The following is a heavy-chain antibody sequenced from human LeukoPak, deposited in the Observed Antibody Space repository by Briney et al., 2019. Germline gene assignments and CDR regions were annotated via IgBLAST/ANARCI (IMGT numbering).Heavy chain of an antibody. D-gene: IGHD3-10*01. CDR3: ARDNYGSGSYYKW. Sequence: ASVKVSCKASGYTFTDYYMHWVRQAPGQGLERMGWINPNNGGTNYAQKFQGRVTMTRDTSISKAYMELNRLRSDDTAVYYCARDNYGSGSYYKWWGQGTLVTVSS. V-gene: IGHV1-2*02. J-gene: IGHJ4*02. CDR1: GYTFTDYY. CDR2: INPNNGGT.